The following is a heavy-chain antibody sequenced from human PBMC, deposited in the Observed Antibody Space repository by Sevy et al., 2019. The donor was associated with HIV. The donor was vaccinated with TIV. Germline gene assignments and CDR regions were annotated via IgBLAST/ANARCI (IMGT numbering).Heavy chain of an antibody. D-gene: IGHD3-3*01. J-gene: IGHJ6*02. V-gene: IGHV3-21*01. CDR2: ISSSSSYI. CDR3: ARGFRWTYYDFWSGYYSPVTVDV. Sequence: GGSLRLSCAASGFTFSSYSMNWVRQAPGKGLEWVSSISSSSSYIYYADSVKGRFTISRDNAKNSLYLQMNSLRAEDTAVYYCARGFRWTYYDFWSGYYSPVTVDVWGQGTTVTVSS. CDR1: GFTFSSYS.